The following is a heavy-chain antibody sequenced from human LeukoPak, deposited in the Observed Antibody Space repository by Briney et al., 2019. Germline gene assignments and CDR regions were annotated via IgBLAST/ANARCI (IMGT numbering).Heavy chain of an antibody. J-gene: IGHJ4*02. CDR3: AKAGREAGTGHYYFDF. Sequence: GGSLRLSCAASGFKFNDFAMHWVRQAPGKSLEWVSFISWDGDTTYYPDSVKGRFTSSRDNIRRSLFLQMNSLRPEDTAFYYCAKAGREAGTGHYYFDFWGQGTLVSGSS. CDR1: GFKFNDFA. D-gene: IGHD6-19*01. CDR2: ISWDGDTT. V-gene: IGHV3-43D*03.